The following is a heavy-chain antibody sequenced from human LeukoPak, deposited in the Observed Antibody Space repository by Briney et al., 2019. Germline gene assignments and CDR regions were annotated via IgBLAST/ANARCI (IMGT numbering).Heavy chain of an antibody. V-gene: IGHV1-3*04. Sequence: ASVKVSCKASGCTFTSNAMHWVRQAPGQRPEWMGWINTGNGNTKYSQKFQGRVTISRDTSANTAYMEVSSLRSEDTAVYYCARGAAEGLDRWGQGTLVIVSS. CDR1: GCTFTSNA. CDR2: INTGNGNT. D-gene: IGHD6-13*01. CDR3: ARGAAEGLDR. J-gene: IGHJ5*02.